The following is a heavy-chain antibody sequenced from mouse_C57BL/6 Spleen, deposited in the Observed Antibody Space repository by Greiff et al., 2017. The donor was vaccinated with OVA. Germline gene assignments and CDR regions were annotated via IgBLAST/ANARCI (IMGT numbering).Heavy chain of an antibody. V-gene: IGHV1-55*01. D-gene: IGHD3-2*02. CDR1: GYTFTSCW. CDR2: IYPGSGST. J-gene: IGHJ4*01. CDR3: ASGSGQRYAMDY. Sequence: QVQLQQPGAELVKPGASVKMSCKASGYTFTSCWITWVKQRPGQGLAWIGDIYPGSGSTNYNEKFKSKATLTVDTSSSTAYMQLSSLTSEDAAVYYCASGSGQRYAMDYWGQGTSVTVSS.